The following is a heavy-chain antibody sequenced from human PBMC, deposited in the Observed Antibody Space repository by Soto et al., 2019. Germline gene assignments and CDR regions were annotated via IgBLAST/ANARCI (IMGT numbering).Heavy chain of an antibody. Sequence: PGGSLRLSCAASGFTFSDYAMSWVRQAPGKGLEWVSAISASGGSTYYADSVKGRFTISRDNSKNTLYLQMNSLRAEDTAVYYCARPLCGGGSCHGSWFDPWGQGTLVTVSS. J-gene: IGHJ5*02. V-gene: IGHV3-23*01. D-gene: IGHD2-15*01. CDR3: ARPLCGGGSCHGSWFDP. CDR1: GFTFSDYA. CDR2: ISASGGST.